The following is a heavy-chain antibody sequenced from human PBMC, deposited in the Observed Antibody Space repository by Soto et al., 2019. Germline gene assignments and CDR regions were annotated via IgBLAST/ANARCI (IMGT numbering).Heavy chain of an antibody. J-gene: IGHJ6*02. CDR2: ISQDESEK. CDR1: GFTFSSCW. CDR3: ASFPYTAKVTTYYYYDGMDF. Sequence: WGSLRLSCAASGFTFSSCWMNWVRQAPGKGLEWVANISQDESEKYYGASVKARSTISRDNAKNSLYLKMNSLKAEDTAVYYWASFPYTAKVTTYYYYDGMDFWGQGTTVTVSS. V-gene: IGHV3-7*05. D-gene: IGHD5-18*01.